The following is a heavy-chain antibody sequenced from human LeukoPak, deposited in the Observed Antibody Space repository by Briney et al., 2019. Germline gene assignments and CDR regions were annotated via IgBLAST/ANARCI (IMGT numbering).Heavy chain of an antibody. CDR2: IYYSGST. CDR1: GGSISSSSYY. Sequence: PSETLSLTCTVSGGSISSSSYYWGWIRQPPGKGLEWIGSIYYSGSTYYNPSLKSRVTISVDTSKNQFSLKLSSVTAADTAVYYCARDSTAGATGYWGQRTLVTVSS. V-gene: IGHV4-39*07. CDR3: ARDSTAGATGY. D-gene: IGHD1-26*01. J-gene: IGHJ4*02.